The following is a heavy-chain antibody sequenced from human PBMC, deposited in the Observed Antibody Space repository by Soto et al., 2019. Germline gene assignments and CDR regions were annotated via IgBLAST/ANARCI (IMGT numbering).Heavy chain of an antibody. D-gene: IGHD4-17*01. CDR1: GRSFSGYY. J-gene: IGHJ4*02. CDR3: ARAYGGNSGVFDY. CDR2: INHSGST. Sequence: QVQLQQWGAGLLKPSETLSLTCAVYGRSFSGYYWSWIRQPPGKGLEWIGEINHSGSTNYNPSLKSRVTISVDTSQNQFSRNLSSGTAADTAVYYCARAYGGNSGVFDYWGQGTLVTVSS. V-gene: IGHV4-34*01.